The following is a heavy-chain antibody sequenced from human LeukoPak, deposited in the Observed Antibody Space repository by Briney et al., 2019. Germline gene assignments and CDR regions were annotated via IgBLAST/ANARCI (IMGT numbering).Heavy chain of an antibody. CDR1: GFTFSSYS. Sequence: GGSLRLSCAAPGFTFSSYSMNWVRQAPGKGLEWVSSISSSSSYIYYADSVKGRFTISRDNAKNSLYLQMNSLRAEDTAVYYCARDYASYYDILTGYYQNWFDPWGQGTLVTVSS. CDR2: ISSSSSYI. CDR3: ARDYASYYDILTGYYQNWFDP. D-gene: IGHD3-9*01. J-gene: IGHJ5*02. V-gene: IGHV3-21*01.